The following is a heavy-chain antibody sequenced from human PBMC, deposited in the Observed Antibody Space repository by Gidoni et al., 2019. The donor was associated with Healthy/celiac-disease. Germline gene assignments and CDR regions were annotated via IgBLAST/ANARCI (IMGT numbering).Heavy chain of an antibody. CDR3: ARAIFGRFDY. Sequence: EVQLVESGGGLVKPGGSLRLSCAASGFTFSSYSMNWVRQAPGKGLEWVSSICSSSSYIYYADSVKGRFTISRDNAKNSLYLQMNSLRAEDTAVYYWARAIFGRFDYWGQGTLVTVSS. D-gene: IGHD3-3*01. CDR2: ICSSSSYI. V-gene: IGHV3-21*01. CDR1: GFTFSSYS. J-gene: IGHJ4*02.